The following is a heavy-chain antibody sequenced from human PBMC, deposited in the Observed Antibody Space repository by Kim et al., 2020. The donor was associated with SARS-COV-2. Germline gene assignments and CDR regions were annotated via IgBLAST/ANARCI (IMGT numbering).Heavy chain of an antibody. Sequence: ADSVKGRFTIYGDNSKNTVYLQMNSLRAEEPAVYYCARARGSYYYYFDYWGQGTLVTVSS. CDR3: ARARGSYYYYFDY. V-gene: IGHV3-30*07. J-gene: IGHJ4*02. D-gene: IGHD1-26*01.